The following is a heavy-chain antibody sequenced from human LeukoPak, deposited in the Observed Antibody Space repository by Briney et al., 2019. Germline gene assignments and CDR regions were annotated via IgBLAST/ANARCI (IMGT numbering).Heavy chain of an antibody. V-gene: IGHV4-61*01. CDR3: ATEYCASSSCRFDS. CDR1: NGSISSDTYF. D-gene: IGHD2-2*01. Sequence: SQTLSLTCTVSNGSISSDTYFWSWIRQPPGKGLEWIGYIYYSGSTYYNPSLKSRVTISLDTSKKQFSLKLTSVTAADTAIYYCATEYCASSSCRFDSWGQGTLVTVSS. J-gene: IGHJ4*02. CDR2: IYYSGST.